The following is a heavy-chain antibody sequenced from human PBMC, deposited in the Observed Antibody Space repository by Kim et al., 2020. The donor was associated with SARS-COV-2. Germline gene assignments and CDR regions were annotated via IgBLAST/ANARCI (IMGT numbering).Heavy chain of an antibody. CDR2: ISWNSVNI. Sequence: GGSLRLSCAASGFTFGDYAMHWVRQAPGKGLEWVSRISWNSVNIDYADSVKGRFTVSRDNAKNSVYLQINSLRDEDTALYYCAKDGDNRRAPRHYYMDVWGKGTTVTVSS. CDR1: GFTFGDYA. V-gene: IGHV3-9*01. CDR3: AKDGDNRRAPRHYYMDV. D-gene: IGHD6-6*01. J-gene: IGHJ6*03.